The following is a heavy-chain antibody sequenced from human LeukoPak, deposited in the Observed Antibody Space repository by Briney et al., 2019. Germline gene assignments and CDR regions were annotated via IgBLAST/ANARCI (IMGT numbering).Heavy chain of an antibody. CDR2: INSDGSTT. CDR1: GFTFSSYW. D-gene: IGHD1-26*01. CDR3: ARRSSGSPPYYFDY. J-gene: IGHJ4*02. V-gene: IGHV3-74*01. Sequence: PGGSLRLSCAASGFTFSSYWMHWVRQAPGKGLVWVSRINSDGSTTNYADSVKGRFTISRDNAKNTLYLQMNSLRAEDTAVYYCARRSSGSPPYYFDYWGLGTLVTVSS.